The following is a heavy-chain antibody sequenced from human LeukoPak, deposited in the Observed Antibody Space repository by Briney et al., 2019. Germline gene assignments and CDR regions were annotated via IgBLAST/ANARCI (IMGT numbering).Heavy chain of an antibody. CDR1: GFTFSSYA. D-gene: IGHD3-22*01. Sequence: GGSLRLSCAASGFTFSSYAMSWVRQAPGKGLEWVSAISGSGGSTYYADSVKGRFTISRDNSKNTLYLQMNSLRAEDTAVYYCAKDGVRVIFRRYDYWGQGTLVTVSS. V-gene: IGHV3-23*01. CDR2: ISGSGGST. CDR3: AKDGVRVIFRRYDY. J-gene: IGHJ4*02.